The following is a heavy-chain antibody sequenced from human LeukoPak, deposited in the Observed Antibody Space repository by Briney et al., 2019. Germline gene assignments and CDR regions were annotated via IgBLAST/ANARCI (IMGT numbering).Heavy chain of an antibody. J-gene: IGHJ4*02. V-gene: IGHV1-2*06. CDR3: AEVRDGGLDY. D-gene: IGHD5-24*01. Sequence: ASVKVSCKASEYTFTGYYMHWVRQAPGQGLEWMGRINPNSGDTNYAQKFQGRVTMTRDTSISTAYMELSSLRSDDTAVYYCAEVRDGGLDYWGQGTLVTVSS. CDR1: EYTFTGYY. CDR2: INPNSGDT.